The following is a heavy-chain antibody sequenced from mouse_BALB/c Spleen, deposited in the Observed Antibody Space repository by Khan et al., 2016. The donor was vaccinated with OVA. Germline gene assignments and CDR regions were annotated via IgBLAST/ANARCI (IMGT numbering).Heavy chain of an antibody. CDR3: ARTTAGTEVDY. CDR2: IFPGSGNT. D-gene: IGHD3-3*01. J-gene: IGHJ2*01. CDR1: GYSFTSYY. Sequence: QVQLQQSGPELVKPGASVKISCKASGYSFTSYYIHWVKQRPGQGLEWIGWIFPGSGNTKYNEKFKGKATLTADTSSSTAYMQLSSLTSEDSAVXFCARTTAGTEVDYWGQGTTLTVSS. V-gene: IGHV1-66*01.